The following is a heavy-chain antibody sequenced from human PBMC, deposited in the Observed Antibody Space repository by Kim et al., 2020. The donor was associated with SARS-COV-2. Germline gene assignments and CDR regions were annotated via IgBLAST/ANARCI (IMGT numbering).Heavy chain of an antibody. V-gene: IGHV4-59*13. J-gene: IGHJ5*02. D-gene: IGHD5-12*01. Sequence: SETLSLTCTVSGGSISSYYWSWIRQPPGKGLEWIGYIYYSGSTNYNPSLKSRVTISVDTSKNQFSLKLSSVTAADTAVYYCARVSSGYDANWFDPWGQGTLVTVSS. CDR1: GGSISSYY. CDR2: IYYSGST. CDR3: ARVSSGYDANWFDP.